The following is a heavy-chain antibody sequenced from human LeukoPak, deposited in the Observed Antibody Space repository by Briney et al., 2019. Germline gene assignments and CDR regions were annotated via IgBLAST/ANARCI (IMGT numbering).Heavy chain of an antibody. V-gene: IGHV3-21*01. CDR3: ASTSIVGATSGRYFDY. Sequence: PGGSLRLSCAASGFTFSSYSMNWVRQAPGKGLEWVSSISSSSSYIYYADSVKGRFTISRDNAKNSLYLQMDSLRAEDTAVYYCASTSIVGATSGRYFDYWGQGTLVTVSS. J-gene: IGHJ4*02. D-gene: IGHD1-26*01. CDR2: ISSSSSYI. CDR1: GFTFSSYS.